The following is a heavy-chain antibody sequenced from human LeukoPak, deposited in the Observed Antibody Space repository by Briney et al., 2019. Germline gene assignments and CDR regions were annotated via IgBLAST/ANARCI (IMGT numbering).Heavy chain of an antibody. J-gene: IGHJ4*02. V-gene: IGHV4-30-4*08. CDR1: GGSISNGEHY. CDR2: IYYSGST. CDR3: ARREWFFDY. Sequence: PSETLSLTCTVSGGSISNGEHYWSWIRQPPGKGLEWIGYIYYSGSTYYNPSLKSRVTISVDTSKNQFSLKLNSVTAADTAVYYCARREWFFDYWGQGTLVTVSS. D-gene: IGHD3-3*01.